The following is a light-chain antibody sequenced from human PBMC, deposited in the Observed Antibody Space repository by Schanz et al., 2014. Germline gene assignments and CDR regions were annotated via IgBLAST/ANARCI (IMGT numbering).Light chain of an antibody. CDR1: SSDVGSYNR. J-gene: IGLJ1*01. CDR3: FSYAGSGLYV. V-gene: IGLV2-18*02. CDR2: DVT. Sequence: QSALTQPPSVSGSPGQSVTISCTGTSSDVGSYNRVSWYQQPPGTAPKLMIYDVTNRPSGVSGRFSGSKSGNTASLTISGLQAEDEADYYCFSYAGSGLYVFGTGTKLTVL.